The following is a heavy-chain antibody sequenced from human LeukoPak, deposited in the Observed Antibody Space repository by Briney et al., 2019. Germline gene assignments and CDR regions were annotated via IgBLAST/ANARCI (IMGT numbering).Heavy chain of an antibody. Sequence: ASVKVSCKASGYTFTSYDINWVRQATGQGVEWMGWMNPNSGNRGYAQKFQGRVTMTRNTSISTAYMELSNLRSEDTAVYYCASALRYYDFWSGYYIDWFDPWGQGTLVTVSS. V-gene: IGHV1-8*01. CDR2: MNPNSGNR. J-gene: IGHJ5*02. D-gene: IGHD3-3*01. CDR3: ASALRYYDFWSGYYIDWFDP. CDR1: GYTFTSYD.